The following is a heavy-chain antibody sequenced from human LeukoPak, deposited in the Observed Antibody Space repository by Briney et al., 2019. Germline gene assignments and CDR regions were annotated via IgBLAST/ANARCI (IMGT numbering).Heavy chain of an antibody. Sequence: SETLSLTCIVSGYSISSGYYWGWPRQPPEKGLEWIGNIHHSGRTYYNPSLKRRVTISVDTSKNQLSLKLSSVTAADTAVYYCARKDTGYCSSTSCYPNYYCYMDVWGKGTTVTVSS. CDR1: GYSISSGYY. CDR2: IHHSGRT. CDR3: ARKDTGYCSSTSCYPNYYCYMDV. D-gene: IGHD2-2*01. V-gene: IGHV4-38-2*02. J-gene: IGHJ6*03.